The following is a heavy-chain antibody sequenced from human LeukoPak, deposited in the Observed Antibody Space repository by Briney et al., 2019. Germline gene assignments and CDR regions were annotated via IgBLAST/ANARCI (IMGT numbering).Heavy chain of an antibody. Sequence: SETLSHTCAVSGVSITDNWWSWVRQPPGKGLEWIGEILHTGPTNFNPSLKSRVTISMDKSKNQLSLRLNPVTAADTAIYYCVRGGTYYLPYWGQGILVTVSS. D-gene: IGHD1-26*01. J-gene: IGHJ4*02. CDR2: ILHTGPT. CDR1: GVSITDNW. CDR3: VRGGTYYLPY. V-gene: IGHV4-4*02.